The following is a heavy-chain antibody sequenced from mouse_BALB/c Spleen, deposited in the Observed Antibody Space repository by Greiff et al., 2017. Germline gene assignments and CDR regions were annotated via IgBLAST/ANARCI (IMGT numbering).Heavy chain of an antibody. CDR2: IWGGGST. J-gene: IGHJ4*01. Sequence: QVQLQESGPGLVAPSPCLSLSCTVSGFSFTGYGVNWVRQPPGKGLEWLGLIWGGGSTDYNSALNSGMSISTDNSKSQGFLEMDSLQTDDTARYYCGYDNGMDYWGQGTSVTVSS. CDR3: GYDNGMDY. V-gene: IGHV2-6-7*01. D-gene: IGHD2-4*01. CDR1: GFSFTGYG.